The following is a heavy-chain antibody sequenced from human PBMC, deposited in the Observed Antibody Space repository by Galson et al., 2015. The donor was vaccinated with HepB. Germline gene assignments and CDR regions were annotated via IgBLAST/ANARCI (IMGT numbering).Heavy chain of an antibody. Sequence: SLRLSCAASGFTFSGSAMHWVRQASGKGLEWVGRIRSKANSYATAYAASVKGRFTISRDDSKNTAYLQMNSLKTEDTAVYYCTRHTASRTRYGDYDPGYYGMDVWGQGTTVTVSS. D-gene: IGHD4-17*01. V-gene: IGHV3-73*01. CDR2: IRSKANSYAT. CDR1: GFTFSGSA. J-gene: IGHJ6*02. CDR3: TRHTASRTRYGDYDPGYYGMDV.